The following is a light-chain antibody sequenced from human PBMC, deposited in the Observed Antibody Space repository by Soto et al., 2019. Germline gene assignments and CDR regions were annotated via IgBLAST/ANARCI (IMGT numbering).Light chain of an antibody. Sequence: EIVLTQSPATLSLSPGERATHSCRASQSVSSYLAWYQQKPGQAPRPLIYDASNRATGIPARFSGSGSGTDFTLTISSLEPEDFAVYYCQQRSNWLITFGQGTRLEIK. CDR3: QQRSNWLIT. CDR1: QSVSSY. V-gene: IGKV3-11*01. CDR2: DAS. J-gene: IGKJ5*01.